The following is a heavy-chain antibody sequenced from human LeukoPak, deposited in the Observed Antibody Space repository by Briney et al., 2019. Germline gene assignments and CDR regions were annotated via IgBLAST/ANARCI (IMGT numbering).Heavy chain of an antibody. CDR1: GFTFSSYS. J-gene: IGHJ4*02. D-gene: IGHD2-15*01. CDR3: ARESCSGGSCYLDY. Sequence: GGSLRLSCAAPGFTFSSYSMNWVRQAPGKGLEWVSYISSSGSTIYYADSVKGRFTISRDNAKNSLYLQMNSLRAEDTAVYYCARESCSGGSCYLDYWGQGTLVTVSS. CDR2: ISSSGSTI. V-gene: IGHV3-48*04.